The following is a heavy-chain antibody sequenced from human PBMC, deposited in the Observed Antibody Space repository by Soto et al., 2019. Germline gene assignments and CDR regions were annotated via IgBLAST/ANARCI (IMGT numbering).Heavy chain of an antibody. CDR2: ISYDGSNK. V-gene: IGHV3-30*18. J-gene: IGHJ4*02. Sequence: LRVCYGAFGFTCINFGMHRIRKAQGKGLEWVAVISYDGSNKYYADSVKGRFTISRDNSKNTLYLQMNSLRAEDTAVYYCAKDGIGSSWRPLDYLGQGTLVTVSS. D-gene: IGHD6-13*01. CDR1: GFTCINFG. CDR3: AKDGIGSSWRPLDY.